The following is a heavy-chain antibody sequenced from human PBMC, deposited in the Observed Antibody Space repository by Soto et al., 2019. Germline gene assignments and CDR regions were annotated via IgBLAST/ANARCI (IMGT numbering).Heavy chain of an antibody. J-gene: IGHJ5*02. CDR2: IIPIFGTA. Sequence: QVQLVQSGAEVKKPGSSVKVSCKASGGTFSSYAISWVRQAPGQGLEWMGGIIPIFGTANYAQKFQGRVTITADESTSIAYMELSSLRSEDTAVYYCARVTYYYDSSGYPGWFDPWGQGTLVTVSS. V-gene: IGHV1-69*01. CDR3: ARVTYYYDSSGYPGWFDP. D-gene: IGHD3-22*01. CDR1: GGTFSSYA.